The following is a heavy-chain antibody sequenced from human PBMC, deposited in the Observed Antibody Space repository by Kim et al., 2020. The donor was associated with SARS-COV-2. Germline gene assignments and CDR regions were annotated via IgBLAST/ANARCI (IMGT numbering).Heavy chain of an antibody. CDR1: GFTFSSYG. D-gene: IGHD5-18*01. V-gene: IGHV3-30*18. CDR3: AKDPQGGYSYGWYFQH. Sequence: GGSLRLSCAASGFTFSSYGMHWVRQAPGKGLEWVAVISYDGSNKYYADSVKGRFTISRDNSKNTLYLQMNSLRAEDTAVYYCAKDPQGGYSYGWYFQHWG. CDR2: ISYDGSNK. J-gene: IGHJ1*01.